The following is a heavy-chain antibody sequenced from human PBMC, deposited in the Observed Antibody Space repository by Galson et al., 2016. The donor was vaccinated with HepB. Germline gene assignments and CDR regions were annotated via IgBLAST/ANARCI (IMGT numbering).Heavy chain of an antibody. CDR1: GFTFSSYS. CDR3: AKYSSGWSSSQYYFDC. D-gene: IGHD6-19*01. J-gene: IGHJ4*02. CDR2: ISSSSRTI. Sequence: SLRLSCAASGFTFSSYSLNWVRQAPGKGLEWVSYISSSSRTIYYADSVKGRFTISRDNAKNSLCLQMNSLRDEDTAVYYCAKYSSGWSSSQYYFDCWGQGTLVTVSS. V-gene: IGHV3-48*02.